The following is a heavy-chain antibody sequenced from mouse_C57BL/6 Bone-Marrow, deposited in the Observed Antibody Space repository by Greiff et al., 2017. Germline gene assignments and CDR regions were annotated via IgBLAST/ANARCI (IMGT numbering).Heavy chain of an antibody. J-gene: IGHJ4*01. CDR3: ERYGYDRGYYAMDY. Sequence: QVQLQQSGAELVRPGTSVKMSCKASGYTFTNYWIGWAKQRPGHGLEWIADIYPGGGSTYYNEKFKGKATLTADKASSTANMQLSRLTSKDSAIYSCERYGYDRGYYAMDYWGQGTSVTVSS. CDR2: IYPGGGST. V-gene: IGHV1-63*01. D-gene: IGHD2-2*01. CDR1: GYTFTNYW.